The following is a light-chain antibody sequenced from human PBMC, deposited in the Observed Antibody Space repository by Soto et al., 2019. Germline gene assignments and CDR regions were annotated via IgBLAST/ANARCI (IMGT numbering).Light chain of an antibody. J-gene: IGLJ1*01. CDR1: SSDVGIYNY. CDR3: TSYTTSSTSV. Sequence: QSLLTQPASVSGSPGQSIAISCTGTSSDVGIYNYVSWYQQHPGKVPKLIIYEVTNRPSGCSNRFSGSKSGNTSSLIISWLQAEDDADYYCTSYTTSSTSVFGPGRRSPS. V-gene: IGLV2-14*01. CDR2: EVT.